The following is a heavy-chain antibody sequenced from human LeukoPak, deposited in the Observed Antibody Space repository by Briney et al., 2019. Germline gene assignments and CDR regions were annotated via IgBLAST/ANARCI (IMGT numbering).Heavy chain of an antibody. D-gene: IGHD3-22*01. CDR1: GGSLSGYY. CDR3: ARTQYYDSSGYRIDY. CDR2: IYYSGST. J-gene: IGHJ4*02. V-gene: IGHV4-34*01. Sequence: SETLSLTCAVFGGSLSGYYWSWIRQPPGKGLEWIGSIYYSGSTYYNPSLKCRVTISVDTSKNQFSLKLSSVTAADTAVYYCARTQYYDSSGYRIDYWGQGTLVTVSS.